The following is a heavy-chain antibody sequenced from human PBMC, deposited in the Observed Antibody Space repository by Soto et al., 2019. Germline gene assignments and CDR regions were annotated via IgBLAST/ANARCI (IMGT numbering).Heavy chain of an antibody. Sequence: QVQLVESGGGVVQPGRSLRLSCAASGFTFSSYGMHWVRQAPGKGLEWVALVWYDGGNKYYADSVKGRFTISRDNSKNTLYLPMHTLRDEDRAVYYCVRAAGYSGNDYVYYYGMDVWGQGTTVTVSS. CDR2: VWYDGGNK. J-gene: IGHJ6*01. CDR3: VRAAGYSGNDYVYYYGMDV. V-gene: IGHV3-33*01. D-gene: IGHD5-12*01. CDR1: GFTFSSYG.